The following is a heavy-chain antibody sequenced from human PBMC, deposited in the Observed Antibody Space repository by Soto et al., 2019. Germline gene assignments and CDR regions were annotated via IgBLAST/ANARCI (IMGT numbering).Heavy chain of an antibody. V-gene: IGHV3-21*01. CDR3: ARLGPLYYDFWSGYCHFDY. CDR1: GFTFSSYS. CDR2: ISSSSSYI. D-gene: IGHD3-3*01. J-gene: IGHJ4*02. Sequence: VQLVESGGGLVKPGGSLRLSCAASGFTFSSYSMNWVRQAPGKGLEWVSSISSSSSYIYYADSVKGRFTISRDNAKNSLYLQMNSLRAEDTAVYYCARLGPLYYDFWSGYCHFDYWGQGTLVTVSS.